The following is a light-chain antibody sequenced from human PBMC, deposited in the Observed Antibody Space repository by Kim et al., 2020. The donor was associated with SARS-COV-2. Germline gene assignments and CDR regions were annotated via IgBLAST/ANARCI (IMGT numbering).Light chain of an antibody. J-gene: IGKJ5*01. V-gene: IGKV3-20*01. Sequence: SPGETPTSPCRASQFISRNYLAWYQQKSGQTPRLLIYDASNRASGIPDRFSGSASGTDFTLTISRLEPEDFAVYFCQQYGMSPVTFGQGTRLEIK. CDR2: DAS. CDR3: QQYGMSPVT. CDR1: QFISRNY.